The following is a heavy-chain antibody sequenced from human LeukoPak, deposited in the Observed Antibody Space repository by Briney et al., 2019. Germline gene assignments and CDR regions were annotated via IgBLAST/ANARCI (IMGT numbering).Heavy chain of an antibody. CDR1: GFTFSSYS. Sequence: PGGSLRLSCAASGFTFSSYSMNWVRQAPGKGLEWVSSISSSSSYIYYADSVKGRFTISRDNAKNSLYLQMNSLRAEDTAVYYCAREGIVGATVGAFDIWGQGTMVTVSS. D-gene: IGHD1-26*01. J-gene: IGHJ3*02. CDR2: ISSSSSYI. CDR3: AREGIVGATVGAFDI. V-gene: IGHV3-21*01.